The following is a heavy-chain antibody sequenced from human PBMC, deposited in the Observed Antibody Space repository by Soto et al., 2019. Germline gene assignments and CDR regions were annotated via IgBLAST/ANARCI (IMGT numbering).Heavy chain of an antibody. Sequence: ASVKVSCKASGYTFTSYGISWVRQAPGQGLEWMGWISAYNGNTNYAQNLQSRVTMTTDTSTSTAYVELRRLRSDDTAVYYCARDGSGSYYRWYYYYYGMDVSGQGTMVTVSS. J-gene: IGHJ6*02. CDR1: GYTFTSYG. CDR3: ARDGSGSYYRWYYYYYGMDV. V-gene: IGHV1-18*04. D-gene: IGHD3-10*01. CDR2: ISAYNGNT.